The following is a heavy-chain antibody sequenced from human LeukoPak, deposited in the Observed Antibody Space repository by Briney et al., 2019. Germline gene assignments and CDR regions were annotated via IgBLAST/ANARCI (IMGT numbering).Heavy chain of an antibody. D-gene: IGHD4-17*01. V-gene: IGHV4-31*03. CDR3: ARDYGDYFRWFDP. J-gene: IGHJ5*02. CDR1: GDSITSGGYH. Sequence: SETLSLTCTVSGDSITSGGYHWTWIRQHPGKGLERIGYISNSGSTYYTPSIKSRVNISMNTSKNQFSLSLTSVTAADTAVYYCARDYGDYFRWFDPWGQGTLVTVSS. CDR2: ISNSGST.